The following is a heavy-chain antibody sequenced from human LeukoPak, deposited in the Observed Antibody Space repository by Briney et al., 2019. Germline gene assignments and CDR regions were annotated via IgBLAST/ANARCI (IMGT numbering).Heavy chain of an antibody. CDR2: IRYNGRNK. CDR3: AKDVWELRTGCEP. D-gene: IGHD1-26*01. Sequence: GGPLSLSCAASGLTFSSYVWPWVRQAPGKGLEWVAFIRYNGRNKYYAAPVRGRSPSSRNNSKNPLYWQINGLRAEDTAVYFCAKDVWELRTGCEPWGQGT. CDR1: GLTFSSYV. J-gene: IGHJ5*02. V-gene: IGHV3-30*02.